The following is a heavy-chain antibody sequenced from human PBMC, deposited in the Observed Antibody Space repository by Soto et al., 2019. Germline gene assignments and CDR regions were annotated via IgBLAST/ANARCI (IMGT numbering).Heavy chain of an antibody. CDR3: EIAGY. CDR2: INLDGSEK. V-gene: IGHV3-7*01. CDR1: GFPFSSYW. J-gene: IGHJ4*02. Sequence: GGSLRLSCAASGFPFSSYWLSWVRQAPGKVLEWVANINLDGSEKYYMDSVKGRFTISRDNAKNSLSLQMNSLRAEDTAVYYCEIAGYWGQGALVTVSS.